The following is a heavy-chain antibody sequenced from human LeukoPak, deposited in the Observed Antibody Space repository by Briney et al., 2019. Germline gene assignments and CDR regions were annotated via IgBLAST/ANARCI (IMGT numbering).Heavy chain of an antibody. V-gene: IGHV3-23*01. J-gene: IGHJ5*02. D-gene: IGHD1-1*01. Sequence: GGSLRLSCAVSGFTFSDHFLDWVRQAPGKGLEWVSAIEVGEVGTHYADAVRGRFTISRDNSKNTLYLQMNSLRAEDTAIYYCSKIMAPLGRRGWNDGFDPWGQGTLVIVSS. CDR2: IEVGEVGT. CDR1: GFTFSDHF. CDR3: SKIMAPLGRRGWNDGFDP.